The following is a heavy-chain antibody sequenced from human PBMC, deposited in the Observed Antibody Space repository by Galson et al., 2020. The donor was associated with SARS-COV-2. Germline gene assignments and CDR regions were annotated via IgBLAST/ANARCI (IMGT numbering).Heavy chain of an antibody. D-gene: IGHD3-22*01. CDR3: ARGRADSSGYYYFDY. CDR2: IYYSGST. Sequence: SETLSLTCTVSGGSISSGGYYWSWIRQHPGKGLEWIGYIYYSGSTYYNPSLKSRVTISVDTSKNQFSLKLSSVTAADTAVYYCARGRADSSGYYYFDYWGQGTLVTVSS. J-gene: IGHJ4*02. V-gene: IGHV4-31*03. CDR1: GGSISSGGYY.